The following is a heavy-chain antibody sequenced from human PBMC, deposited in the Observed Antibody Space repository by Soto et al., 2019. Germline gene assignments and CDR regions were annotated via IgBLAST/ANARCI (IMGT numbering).Heavy chain of an antibody. D-gene: IGHD3-22*01. V-gene: IGHV3-30*18. CDR1: GFTFSSYG. Sequence: QVQLVESGGGVVQPGRSLRLSCAASGFTFSSYGMHWVRQAPGKGLEWVAVISYDGSNKYYADSVKGRFTISRDNPKNTLYLQMNSLRAEDTAVYYCAKTLGRGRVVGSPAGYWGQGTLVTVSS. J-gene: IGHJ4*02. CDR3: AKTLGRGRVVGSPAGY. CDR2: ISYDGSNK.